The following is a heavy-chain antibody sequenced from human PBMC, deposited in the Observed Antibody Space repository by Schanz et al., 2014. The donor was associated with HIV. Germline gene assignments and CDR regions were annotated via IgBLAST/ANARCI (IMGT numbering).Heavy chain of an antibody. CDR3: AKGLTIWLQPPFDY. J-gene: IGHJ4*02. D-gene: IGHD5-12*01. CDR2: ISAGVGTA. Sequence: EVQLLESGGGLVQPGGSLRLSCAVSGFTITSYGMSWVRQAPGKGLEWVSTISAGVGTASYADSVKGRFTISRDNSKNTLYLQMKSLRPEDTAVYYCAKGLTIWLQPPFDYWGQGTLVTVSS. CDR1: GFTITSYG. V-gene: IGHV3-23*01.